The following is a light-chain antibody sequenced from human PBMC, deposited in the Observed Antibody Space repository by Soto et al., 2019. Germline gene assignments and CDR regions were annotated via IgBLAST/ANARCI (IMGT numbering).Light chain of an antibody. CDR2: DAS. J-gene: IGKJ1*01. CDR3: QQYNSYRGT. V-gene: IGKV1-5*01. Sequence: DIQMTQSPSTLSASVGDRVTITCRASQSISSWLAWYQQKPGKAPKLLIYDASSLESGVPSRFSGSGSGTEFPLTISSLQPYDFATYYCQQYNSYRGTFGQGTKV. CDR1: QSISSW.